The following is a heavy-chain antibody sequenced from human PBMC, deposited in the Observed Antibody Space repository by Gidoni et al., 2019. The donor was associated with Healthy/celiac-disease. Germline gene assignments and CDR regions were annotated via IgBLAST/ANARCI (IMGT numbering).Heavy chain of an antibody. J-gene: IGHJ5*02. Sequence: EVQLVESGGGLVQPGGSLRLSCAASGFTFSSYWMHWVRQAPGKGLVWVSRINSDGSSTSYADSVKGRFTISRDNAKNTLYLQMNSLRAEDTAVYYCARVTRSSLRFDPWGQGTLVTVSS. CDR1: GFTFSSYW. V-gene: IGHV3-74*01. D-gene: IGHD6-13*01. CDR3: ARVTRSSLRFDP. CDR2: INSDGSST.